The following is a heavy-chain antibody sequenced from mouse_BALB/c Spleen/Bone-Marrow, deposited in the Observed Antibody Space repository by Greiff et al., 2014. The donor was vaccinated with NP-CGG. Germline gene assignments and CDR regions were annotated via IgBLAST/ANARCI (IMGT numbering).Heavy chain of an antibody. V-gene: IGHV1S30*01. J-gene: IGHJ3*01. D-gene: IGHD2-10*02. CDR2: INPYNGGT. Sequence: EVQLQQSGPELVKPGPSVKISCKASSYSFTGYYMHWVKQSHGKSLEWIGEINPYNGGTSYNQKFKGKATLTVDTSSSTAFMELHSLTSEDSLVYYCARQLYGNYAYWGQGTLVTVSA. CDR3: ARQLYGNYAY. CDR1: SYSFTGYY.